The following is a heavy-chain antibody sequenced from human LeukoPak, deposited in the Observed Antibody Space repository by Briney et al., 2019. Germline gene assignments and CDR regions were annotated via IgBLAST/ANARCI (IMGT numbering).Heavy chain of an antibody. CDR3: ARVRNDILTGYYLFDY. CDR1: GGSISSSNW. CDR2: IYHSGST. D-gene: IGHD3-9*01. V-gene: IGHV4-4*02. Sequence: SETLSLTCAVSGGSISSSNWWSWVPQPPGKGLEWIGEIYHSGSTNYNPSLKSRVTISVDKSKNQFSLKLSSVTAADTAVYYCARVRNDILTGYYLFDYWGQGTLVTVSS. J-gene: IGHJ4*02.